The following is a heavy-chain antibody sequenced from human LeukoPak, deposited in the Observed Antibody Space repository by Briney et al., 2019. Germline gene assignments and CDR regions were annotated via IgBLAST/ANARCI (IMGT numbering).Heavy chain of an antibody. J-gene: IGHJ5*02. Sequence: ASLKVSCKASGYTFTGYYMHCVRQTPGQRLECMGWIKPSSGGTNYAQKFQGRVTMTRDTSISTAYMELSRLISDDTAVYYCARHMTTANNWFDPWGQGTLVTVPS. CDR2: IKPSSGGT. CDR1: GYTFTGYY. D-gene: IGHD4-17*01. V-gene: IGHV1-2*02. CDR3: ARHMTTANNWFDP.